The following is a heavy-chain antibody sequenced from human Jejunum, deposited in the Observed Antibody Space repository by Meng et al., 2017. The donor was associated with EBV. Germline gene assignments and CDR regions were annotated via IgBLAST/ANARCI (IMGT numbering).Heavy chain of an antibody. CDR1: GDSIIITDTW. D-gene: IGHD3-16*01. CDR2: IFHAGNT. Sequence: QVQLQEAGRVLVKTSGTLSLTCGVSGDSIIITDTWWSWVRQPPGKGLEWIGEIFHAGNTNYNPSLKSQVTMSVDTSKNQFSLNLSSVTAADSAVYYCARGSHYTWDVWGQGTLVTVSS. CDR3: ARGSHYTWDV. V-gene: IGHV4-4*02. J-gene: IGHJ4*02.